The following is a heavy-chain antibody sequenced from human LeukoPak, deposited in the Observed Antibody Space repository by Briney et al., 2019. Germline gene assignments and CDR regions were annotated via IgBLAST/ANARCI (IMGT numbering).Heavy chain of an antibody. J-gene: IGHJ4*02. CDR2: INHSGST. Sequence: PSETLSLTCAVYGGSFSGYYWSWIRQPPGKGLEWIGEINHSGSTNYNPSLKSRVTISVDRSKNQFSLKLSSVTAADTAVYSCARGRDYGFDYWGQGTLVTVSS. D-gene: IGHD4-17*01. CDR1: GGSFSGYY. CDR3: ARGRDYGFDY. V-gene: IGHV4-34*01.